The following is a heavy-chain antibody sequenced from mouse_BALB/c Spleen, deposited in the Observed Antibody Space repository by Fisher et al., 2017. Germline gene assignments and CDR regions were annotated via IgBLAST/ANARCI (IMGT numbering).Heavy chain of an antibody. Sequence: KFKGKATLTVDKSSSTAYMELRSLTSEDSAVYYCARWDYDAMDYWGQGTSVTVSS. J-gene: IGHJ4*01. V-gene: IGHV1-26*01. CDR3: ARWDYDAMDY.